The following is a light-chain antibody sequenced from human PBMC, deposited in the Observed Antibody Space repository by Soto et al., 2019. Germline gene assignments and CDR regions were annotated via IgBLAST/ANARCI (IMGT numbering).Light chain of an antibody. J-gene: IGLJ2*01. V-gene: IGLV1-51*01. Sequence: QSVLTQPPSVSAAPGQKVTISCSGSSSNIGNNYVSWYQHLPGTAPKLLISDNSERPSGIPDRFSGSKSGTSATLGITGLQTGDEADYYCGTWDSSLSAVVFGGGTKLPS. CDR2: DNS. CDR3: GTWDSSLSAVV. CDR1: SSNIGNNY.